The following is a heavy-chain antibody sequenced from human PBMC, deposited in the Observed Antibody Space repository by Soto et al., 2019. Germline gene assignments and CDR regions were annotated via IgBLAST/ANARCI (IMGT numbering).Heavy chain of an antibody. CDR3: AKDMVRGVRVLPYYMDV. CDR2: ISWNSGSI. CDR1: GFTFDDYA. Sequence: GGSLRLSCAASGFTFDDYAMHWVRQAPGKGLEWVSGISWNSGSIGYADSVKGRFTISRDNAKNSLYLQMNSLRAEDTALYYCAKDMVRGVRVLPYYMDVWGKGTTVTVSS. D-gene: IGHD3-10*01. J-gene: IGHJ6*03. V-gene: IGHV3-9*01.